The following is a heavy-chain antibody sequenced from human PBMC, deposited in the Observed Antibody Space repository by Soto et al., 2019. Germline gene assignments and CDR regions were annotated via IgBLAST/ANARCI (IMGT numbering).Heavy chain of an antibody. V-gene: IGHV3-33*01. D-gene: IGHD2-15*01. CDR3: ARDGEDIVVVVAATGMDV. J-gene: IGHJ6*02. CDR1: GFTFSSYG. Sequence: QVQLVESGGGVVQPGRSLRLSCAASGFTFSSYGMHWVRQAPGKGLEWVAVIWYDGSNKYYADSVKGRFTISRDNSKNPLYLQRNSLRAEDTAVYYCARDGEDIVVVVAATGMDVWGQGTTVTVSS. CDR2: IWYDGSNK.